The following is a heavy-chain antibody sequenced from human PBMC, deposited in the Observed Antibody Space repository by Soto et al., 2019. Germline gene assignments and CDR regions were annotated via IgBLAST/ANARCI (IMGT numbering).Heavy chain of an antibody. V-gene: IGHV4-30-2*01. CDR2: IYHSGST. CDR1: GGSISSDGYS. J-gene: IGHJ5*02. CDR3: ARVPSP. Sequence: SETMSLTCAVSGGSISSDGYSWSWIRQPPGKGLEWIGYIYHSGSTYYNPSLKSRVTISVDRSKNQFSLKLSSVTAADTAVYYCARVPSPWGQGTLVTVSS.